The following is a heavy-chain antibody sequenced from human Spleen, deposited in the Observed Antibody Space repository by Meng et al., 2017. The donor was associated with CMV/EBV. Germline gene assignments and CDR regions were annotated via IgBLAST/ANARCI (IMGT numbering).Heavy chain of an antibody. Sequence: GESLKISCAASGFTFSSYAMHWVRQAPGKGLEWVAVISYDGSNKYYADSVKGRFTISRDNSKNTLYLQMNSLRAEDTAVYFCATLRGSGTSWSFDYWGQGTLVTVSS. V-gene: IGHV3-30*04. CDR2: ISYDGSNK. CDR3: ATLRGSGTSWSFDY. J-gene: IGHJ4*02. D-gene: IGHD3-10*01. CDR1: GFTFSSYA.